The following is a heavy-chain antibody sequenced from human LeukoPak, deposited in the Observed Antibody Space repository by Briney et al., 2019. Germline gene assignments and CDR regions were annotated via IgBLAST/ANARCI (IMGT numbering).Heavy chain of an antibody. D-gene: IGHD3-16*01. J-gene: IGHJ5*02. V-gene: IGHV4-39*07. CDR2: SYYTGST. CDR3: ARGQLITYGSHWFDP. Sequence: SETLSLTRTVSGDSITNGDDYWAWIRQPPRKGHEWFGTSYYTGSTYYNMSLRRRLTVSVSPYNNRYSLKLNSVAAADTAVYYCARGQLITYGSHWFDPWGRGTLVTVSS. CDR1: GDSITNGDDY.